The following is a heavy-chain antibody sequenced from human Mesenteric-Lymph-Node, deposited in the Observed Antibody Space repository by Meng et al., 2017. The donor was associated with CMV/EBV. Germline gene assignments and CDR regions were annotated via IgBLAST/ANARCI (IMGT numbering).Heavy chain of an antibody. J-gene: IGHJ6*02. CDR1: GFTFSSYW. V-gene: IGHV3-74*01. CDR3: ARDSSSWPYYYGMDV. CDR2: INSDGSST. Sequence: GESLKISCAASGFTFSSYWMHWVRQAPGKGLVWVSRINSDGSSTNYADSVKGRFTISRDNAKNTLYLQMNSLRAEDTAVYYCARDSSSWPYYYGMDVWGQGTTVTVSS. D-gene: IGHD6-13*01.